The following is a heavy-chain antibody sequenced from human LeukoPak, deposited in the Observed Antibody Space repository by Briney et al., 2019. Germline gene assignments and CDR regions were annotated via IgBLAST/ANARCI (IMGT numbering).Heavy chain of an antibody. D-gene: IGHD1-26*01. CDR1: GGSISSYY. V-gene: IGHV4-4*07. Sequence: SETLSLTCTVSGGSISSYYWSWIRQPAGKGLEWIGRIYTSGSTNYNPSLKSRVTMSVDTSKNQFSLKLSSVTAADTAVYYCAKSGSYYWYLDLWGRGTLVTVSS. CDR3: AKSGSYYWYLDL. CDR2: IYTSGST. J-gene: IGHJ2*01.